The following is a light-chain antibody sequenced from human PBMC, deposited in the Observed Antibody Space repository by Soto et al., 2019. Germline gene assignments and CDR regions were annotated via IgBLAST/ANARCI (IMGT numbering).Light chain of an antibody. J-gene: IGLJ2*01. V-gene: IGLV1-44*01. CDR2: TNI. CDR1: NSNIGRNT. Sequence: QPVLTQPPSASGTPGQSVTISCSGSNSNIGRNTVNWYQQLPGRAPKLLIYTNIQRPSGVPDRFSGSKSGTSASVAISGLQSGDEADYYCAAWDDSLNGVVFGGGTKVTVL. CDR3: AAWDDSLNGVV.